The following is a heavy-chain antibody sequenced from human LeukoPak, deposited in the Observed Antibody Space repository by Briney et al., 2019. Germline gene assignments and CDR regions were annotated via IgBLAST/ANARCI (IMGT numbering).Heavy chain of an antibody. D-gene: IGHD3-22*01. CDR3: ATPGSSNYDSSGYSPGDY. CDR1: GYTLTELS. J-gene: IGHJ4*02. Sequence: ASVKVSCKVSGYTLTELSMHWVRQAPGKGLEWMGGFDPEDGETIYAQKFQGRVTMTEDTSTDTAYMELSSLRSEDTAVYYCATPGSSNYDSSGYSPGDYWGQGTLVTVSS. CDR2: FDPEDGET. V-gene: IGHV1-24*01.